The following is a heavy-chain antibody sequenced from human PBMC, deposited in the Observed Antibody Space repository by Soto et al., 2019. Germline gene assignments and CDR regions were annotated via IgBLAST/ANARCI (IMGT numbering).Heavy chain of an antibody. D-gene: IGHD2-15*01. Sequence: GGSLRLSCAASGCNFNSYTINCARQAPGKRLEWLSSISSSGYIFSTDSVSGRFTISRDNAKNSGYLQINSLRAEDPAVYFCARDCSGGSCHPGMDVWGQGTTVAVSS. J-gene: IGHJ6*02. CDR1: GCNFNSYT. V-gene: IGHV3-21*01. CDR3: ARDCSGGSCHPGMDV. CDR2: ISSSGYI.